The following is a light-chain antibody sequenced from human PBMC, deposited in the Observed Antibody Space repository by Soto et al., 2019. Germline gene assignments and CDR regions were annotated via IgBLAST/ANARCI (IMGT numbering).Light chain of an antibody. CDR1: QSVSSY. J-gene: IGKJ2*01. CDR2: GAS. CDR3: QLRSKWPPYT. V-gene: IGKV3-11*01. Sequence: EIVLTQSPATLSLSPGERATLSCRASQSVSSYLAWYQHKPGQAPRLLIYGASNRATGIPARFSGSGSGTDFTLTISSLEPEDFAVYYCQLRSKWPPYTFGQGTKLEIK.